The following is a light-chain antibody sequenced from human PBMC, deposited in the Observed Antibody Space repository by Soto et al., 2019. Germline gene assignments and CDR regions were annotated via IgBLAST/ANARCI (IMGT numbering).Light chain of an antibody. CDR1: QSVSSY. Sequence: EIVLTQSPATLSLSPGERATLSCRASQSVSSYLAWYQHKPGQSPRLLIYDASNRATGIPARFSGSGSGTDFTLTISSLEPEDFAVHYYLPRSNWPLTFGGGTKVGIK. CDR2: DAS. J-gene: IGKJ4*01. CDR3: LPRSNWPLT. V-gene: IGKV3-11*01.